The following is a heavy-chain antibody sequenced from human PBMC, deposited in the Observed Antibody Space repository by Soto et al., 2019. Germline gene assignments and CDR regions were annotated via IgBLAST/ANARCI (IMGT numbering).Heavy chain of an antibody. CDR3: ARENEIELLAYFYGMDV. D-gene: IGHD1-1*01. CDR2: IIPTLGTT. V-gene: IGHV1-69*13. Sequence: RASVKVSCKASGGSFSSYAISWVRQAPGQGLEWLGGIIPTLGTTDYARKFQGRVTITADEYTNTAYMELSSLRSEDTAVYYCARENEIELLAYFYGMDVWGQGTTVTVSS. J-gene: IGHJ6*02. CDR1: GGSFSSYA.